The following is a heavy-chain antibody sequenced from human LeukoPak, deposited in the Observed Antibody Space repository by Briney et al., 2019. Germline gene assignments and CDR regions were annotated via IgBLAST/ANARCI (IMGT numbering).Heavy chain of an antibody. CDR1: GYTFTGYY. CDR2: INRNSGGT. D-gene: IGHD3-10*01. J-gene: IGHJ4*02. CDR3: ARGDPRIMVRGVPLGAYFDY. Sequence: GASVKVSCKASGYTFTGYYMHWVRQAPGQGLEWMGWINRNSGGTNYAQKFQGRVTMTRDTSISTAYMELSRLRSDDTAVYYCARGDPRIMVRGVPLGAYFDYWGQGTLVTVSS. V-gene: IGHV1-2*02.